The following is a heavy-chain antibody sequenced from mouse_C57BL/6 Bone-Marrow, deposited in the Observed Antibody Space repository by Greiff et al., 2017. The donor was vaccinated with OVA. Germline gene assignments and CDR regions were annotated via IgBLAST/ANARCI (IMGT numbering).Heavy chain of an antibody. V-gene: IGHV1-81*01. CDR1: GYTFTSYG. D-gene: IGHD2-3*01. CDR3: ARNGDGYSAWFAY. J-gene: IGHJ3*01. CDR2: IYPRSGNT. Sequence: QVHVKQSGAELARPGASVKLSCKASGYTFTSYGISWVKQRTGQGLEWIGEIYPRSGNTYYNEKFKGKATLTADKSSSTAYMELRSLTSEDSAVYFCARNGDGYSAWFAYWGQGTLVTVSA.